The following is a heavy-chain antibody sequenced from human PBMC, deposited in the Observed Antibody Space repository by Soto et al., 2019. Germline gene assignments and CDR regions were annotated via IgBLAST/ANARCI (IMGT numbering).Heavy chain of an antibody. J-gene: IGHJ4*02. Sequence: SETLSLTCAVYGGSFSGYYWSWIRQPPGKGLEWIGEINHSGSTNYNPSLKSRVTISVDTSKNQFSLKLSSVTAADTAVYYCARGRRWLHLDYWGQGTLVTVSS. CDR3: ARGRRWLHLDY. D-gene: IGHD5-12*01. CDR1: GGSFSGYY. V-gene: IGHV4-34*01. CDR2: INHSGST.